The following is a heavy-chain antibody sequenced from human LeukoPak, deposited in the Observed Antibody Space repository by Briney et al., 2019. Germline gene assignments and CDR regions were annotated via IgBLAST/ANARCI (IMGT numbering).Heavy chain of an antibody. CDR1: GFTFSSYS. CDR2: ISSSSSYI. V-gene: IGHV3-21*01. J-gene: IGHJ5*02. CDR3: ASTYYDFWSGYYTRLGLNWFDP. Sequence: KPGGSLRLSCAAFGFTFSSYSMNWVRQAPGKGLEWVSSISSSSSYIYYADSVKGRFTISRDNAKNSLYLQMNSLRAEDTAVYYCASTYYDFWSGYYTRLGLNWFDPWGQGTLVTVSS. D-gene: IGHD3-3*01.